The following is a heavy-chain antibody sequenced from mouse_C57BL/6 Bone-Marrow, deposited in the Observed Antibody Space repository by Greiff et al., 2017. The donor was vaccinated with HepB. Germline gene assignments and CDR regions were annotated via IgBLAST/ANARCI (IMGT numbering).Heavy chain of an antibody. J-gene: IGHJ2*01. CDR3: TRDYCNYVYYFDY. CDR2: ILPGSGST. V-gene: IGHV1-9*01. Sequence: VQLQQSGAELMKPGASVKLSCKATGYTFTGYWIEWVKQRPGHGLEWIGEILPGSGSTNYNEKFKGKATFTEDTSSNTDYMELRSLTSEDSAVYYCTRDYCNYVYYFDYWGQGTTLTVSS. CDR1: GYTFTGYW. D-gene: IGHD2-1*01.